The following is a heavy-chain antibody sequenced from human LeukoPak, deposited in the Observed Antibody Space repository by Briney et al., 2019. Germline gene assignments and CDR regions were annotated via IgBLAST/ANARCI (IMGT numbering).Heavy chain of an antibody. CDR2: IYYTGYT. D-gene: IGHD1-1*01. CDR1: GDSITNSY. J-gene: IGHJ4*02. V-gene: IGHV4-59*01. CDR3: ARAPIGSVDY. Sequence: PSETLSLTCTVFGDSITNSYWTWIWLPPGKGLEWIAYIYYTGYTNYNPSLKSRVSISVDTSKNQLSLKLISVTAADTAVYYCARAPIGSVDYWGPGAQVTVSS.